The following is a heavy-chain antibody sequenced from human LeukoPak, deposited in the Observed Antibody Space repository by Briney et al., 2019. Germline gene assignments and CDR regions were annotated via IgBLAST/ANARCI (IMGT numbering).Heavy chain of an antibody. J-gene: IGHJ6*02. CDR1: GFSFSDYY. CDR3: ARSIGYYYTMDV. CDR2: ISGSGSDL. D-gene: IGHD3-22*01. V-gene: IGHV3-11*01. Sequence: GGSLRLSCVACGFSFSDYYMSWIRQAPGRGLEWISYISGSGSDLYYADSVKGRFTISRDNANNSLYLQMNSPRAEDTAVYYCARSIGYYYTMDVWGQGTTVTVSS.